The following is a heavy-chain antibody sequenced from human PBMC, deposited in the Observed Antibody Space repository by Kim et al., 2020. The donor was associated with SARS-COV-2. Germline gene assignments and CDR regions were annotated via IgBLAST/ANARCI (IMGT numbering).Heavy chain of an antibody. J-gene: IGHJ4*02. CDR2: INHSGST. Sequence: SETLSLTCAVYGGSFSGYYWSWIRQPPGKGLEWIGEINHSGSTNYNPSLKSRVTISVDTSKNQFPLKLSSVTAADTAVYYCARGYSSGWYPYWGQGTLVTVSS. D-gene: IGHD6-19*01. CDR3: ARGYSSGWYPY. V-gene: IGHV4-34*01. CDR1: GGSFSGYY.